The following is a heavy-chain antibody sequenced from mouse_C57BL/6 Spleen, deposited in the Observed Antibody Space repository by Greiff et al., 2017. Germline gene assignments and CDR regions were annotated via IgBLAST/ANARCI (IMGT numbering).Heavy chain of an antibody. V-gene: IGHV14-4*01. D-gene: IGHD2-1*01. Sequence: VQLQQSGAELVRPGASVKLSCTVSGFNIKDDYMHWVKQRPEQGLEWIGWIDPENGDTEYASKFQGKATITADTSSNTAYLQLSSLTSEDTAVYYCTTRVYGNYRYFDYWGQGTTLTVSS. J-gene: IGHJ2*01. CDR3: TTRVYGNYRYFDY. CDR1: GFNIKDDY. CDR2: IDPENGDT.